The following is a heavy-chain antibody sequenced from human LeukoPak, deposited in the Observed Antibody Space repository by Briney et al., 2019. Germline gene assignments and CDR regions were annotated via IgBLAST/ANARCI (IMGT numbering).Heavy chain of an antibody. CDR2: INHSGST. Sequence: SETLSLTCAVYGGSFSGYYWSWIRQPPGKGLEWIGEINHSGSTNYNPSLKSRVTISVDTSKNQFSLKLSSVTAADTAVYYCGGGGGAMVRGVITKYYYYYGMDVWGQGTTVTVSS. D-gene: IGHD3-10*01. CDR1: GGSFSGYY. V-gene: IGHV4-34*01. CDR3: GGGGGAMVRGVITKYYYYYGMDV. J-gene: IGHJ6*02.